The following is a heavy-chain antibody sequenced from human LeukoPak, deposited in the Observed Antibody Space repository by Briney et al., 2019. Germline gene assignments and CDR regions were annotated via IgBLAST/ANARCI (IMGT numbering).Heavy chain of an antibody. CDR2: IYPGDSDT. CDR3: ASMVVYPGPRSGFDY. D-gene: IGHD2-8*02. Sequence: HGESLKISCKGSGYSFTSYWIGWVRQMPGKGLEWVGIIYPGDSDTRYSPSFQGQVTISADKSISTAYLQWSSLKASDTAMYYCASMVVYPGPRSGFDYWGQGTLVTVSS. V-gene: IGHV5-51*01. J-gene: IGHJ4*02. CDR1: GYSFTSYW.